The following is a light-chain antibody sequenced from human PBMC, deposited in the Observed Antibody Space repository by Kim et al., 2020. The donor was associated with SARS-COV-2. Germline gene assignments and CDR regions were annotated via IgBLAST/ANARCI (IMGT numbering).Light chain of an antibody. Sequence: ALTQPASVSGSPGQSITISCTGTSSDVGSYNHVSWHQQHPGKAPKVMIYDVSNRPSGVSNRFSGSKSGNTASLTISGLQAEDEADYYCASYTSSTTVAFGGGTQLTVL. CDR3: ASYTSSTTVA. J-gene: IGLJ2*01. V-gene: IGLV2-14*03. CDR1: SSDVGSYNH. CDR2: DVS.